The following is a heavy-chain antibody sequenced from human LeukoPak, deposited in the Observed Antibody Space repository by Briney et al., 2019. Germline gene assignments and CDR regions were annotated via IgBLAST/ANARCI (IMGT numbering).Heavy chain of an antibody. J-gene: IGHJ4*02. CDR2: IYYSGST. CDR1: GGSISSYY. D-gene: IGHD6-19*01. Sequence: SETLSLTCTVSGGSISSYYWSWIRQPPGKGLEWIGYIYYSGSTNYNPSLKSRVTISVDTSKNQFSLKLSSVTAADTAVYYCARASGYSSGWYDYWGQGTLVTVSS. CDR3: ARASGYSSGWYDY. V-gene: IGHV4-59*01.